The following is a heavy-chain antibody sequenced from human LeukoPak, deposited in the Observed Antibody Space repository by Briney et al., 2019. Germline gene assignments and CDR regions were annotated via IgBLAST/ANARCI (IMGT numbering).Heavy chain of an antibody. Sequence: SETLSLTCTVSGGSISSYYWSWIRQPPGKGLEWIGYIYFSGSTNYNPSLKSQVTISIDTSKNRFSLKLSSVTAADTAVYYCARVGSSGWVDYWGQGTLVTVSS. D-gene: IGHD6-19*01. CDR3: ARVGSSGWVDY. CDR2: IYFSGST. CDR1: GGSISSYY. J-gene: IGHJ4*02. V-gene: IGHV4-59*01.